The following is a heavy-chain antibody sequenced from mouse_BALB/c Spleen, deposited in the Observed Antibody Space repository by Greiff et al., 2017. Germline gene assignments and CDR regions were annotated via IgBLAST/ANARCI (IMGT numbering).Heavy chain of an antibody. V-gene: IGHV1-9*01. CDR3: ARKYYGVYYAMDY. Sequence: VQRVESGAELMKPGASVKISCKATGYTFSSYWIEWVKQRPGHGLEWIGEILPGSGSTNYNEKFKGKATFTADTSSNTAYMQLSSLTSEDSAVYYCARKYYGVYYAMDYWGQGTSVTVSS. CDR2: ILPGSGST. D-gene: IGHD1-1*01. CDR1: GYTFSSYW. J-gene: IGHJ4*01.